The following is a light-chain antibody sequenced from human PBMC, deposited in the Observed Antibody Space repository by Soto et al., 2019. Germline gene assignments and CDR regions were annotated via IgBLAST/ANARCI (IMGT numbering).Light chain of an antibody. J-gene: IGKJ2*01. CDR2: DAS. Sequence: EIVLTQSPDTLSLSPGERPTLSCRASQSVRSERLAWYQEKRGQAPTXXIFDASSRASGTPERFSGSGSGTDCTLTISSLQSEDCEVYYRQHYNYWPYTFGQGTKVDIK. CDR1: QSVRSER. CDR3: QHYNYWPYT. V-gene: IGKV3D-15*01.